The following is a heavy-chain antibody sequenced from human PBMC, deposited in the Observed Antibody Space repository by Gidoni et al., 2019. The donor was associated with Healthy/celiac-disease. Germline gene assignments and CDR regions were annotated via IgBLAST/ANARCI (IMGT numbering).Heavy chain of an antibody. CDR1: GGSISRSSYY. V-gene: IGHV4-39*01. CDR3: GGAYDYVWGSYRAYYFDY. Sequence: QLQLQASGPGLVKPSETLSLTCTVSGGSISRSSYYWGWIRQPPGKGLEWIGSIYYSGSPYYNPSLKSRVTISVDTSKNQFSLKLSSVTAADTAVYYCGGAYDYVWGSYRAYYFDYWGQGTLVTVSS. CDR2: IYYSGSP. J-gene: IGHJ4*02. D-gene: IGHD3-16*02.